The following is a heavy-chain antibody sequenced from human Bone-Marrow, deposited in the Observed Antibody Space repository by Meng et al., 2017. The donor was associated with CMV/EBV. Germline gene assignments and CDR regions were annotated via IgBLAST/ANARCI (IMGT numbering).Heavy chain of an antibody. D-gene: IGHD3-22*01. CDR3: ARDVGSGYYGVFNWLDP. V-gene: IGHV1-18*01. J-gene: IGHJ5*02. CDR2: ISAYNGNT. CDR1: GYTFTSYG. Sequence: ASVKVSCKASGYTFTSYGISWVRQAPGQGLEWMGWISAYNGNTNYAQKLQGRVTMTTDTSTSTAYMELRSLRSDDTAVYYCARDVGSGYYGVFNWLDPWGQGTLVTVSS.